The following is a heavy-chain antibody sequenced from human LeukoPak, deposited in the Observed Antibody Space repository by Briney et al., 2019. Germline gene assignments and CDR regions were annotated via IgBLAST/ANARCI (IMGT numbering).Heavy chain of an antibody. Sequence: GSLRLSCVASRFTLSNYWMHWVRQAPGKGLVWVSRIKGDESIINYADPVKGRCTISRDNAKNTLYLQMNSLRAEDTAIYYCARGTSHDYVWGTFRPYWGQGTLVTVSS. CDR3: ARGTSHDYVWGTFRPY. J-gene: IGHJ4*02. CDR1: RFTLSNYW. CDR2: IKGDESII. D-gene: IGHD3-16*02. V-gene: IGHV3-74*01.